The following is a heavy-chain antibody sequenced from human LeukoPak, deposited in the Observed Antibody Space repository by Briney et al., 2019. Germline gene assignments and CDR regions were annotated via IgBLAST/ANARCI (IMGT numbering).Heavy chain of an antibody. CDR2: IIPIFGTA. Sequence: SVKVSCKASGGTFSSYAISWVRQAPGQWLEWMGGIIPIFGTANYAQKFQGRVTITTDESTSTAYMELSSLRSEDTAVYYCARDLSEGMTTEIWGQGTMVTVSS. J-gene: IGHJ3*02. CDR1: GGTFSSYA. V-gene: IGHV1-69*05. CDR3: ARDLSEGMTTEI. D-gene: IGHD1-14*01.